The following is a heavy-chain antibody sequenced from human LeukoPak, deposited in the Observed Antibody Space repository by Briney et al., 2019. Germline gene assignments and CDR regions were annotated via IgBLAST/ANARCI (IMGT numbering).Heavy chain of an antibody. CDR2: TYYSGST. V-gene: IGHV4-61*01. D-gene: IGHD5-12*01. J-gene: IGHJ4*02. CDR3: ASSGYDLSGFDY. Sequence: SRTLSLTSTVYGPSVTSGSYYWSWIRQPPGKGLEWIGYTYYSGSTNYNPSLKRRVTISVDTSKNQFSLKLSSLTAADTAVYYCASSGYDLSGFDYWGQGTLVTVSS. CDR1: GPSVTSGSYY.